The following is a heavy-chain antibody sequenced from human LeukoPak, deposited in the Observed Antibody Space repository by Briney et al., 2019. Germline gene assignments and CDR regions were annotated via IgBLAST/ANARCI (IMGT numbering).Heavy chain of an antibody. CDR2: ISAYNGNT. D-gene: IGHD1-26*01. Sequence: GASVKVSCKASGYTFTSYGISWVRQAPGQGLEWMGWISAYNGNTNYAQKLQGRVTMTTDTSTSTAYMELRSLRSDDTAVYYCARGGSYYEERFWFDPWGQGTLVTVSS. J-gene: IGHJ5*02. CDR1: GYTFTSYG. CDR3: ARGGSYYEERFWFDP. V-gene: IGHV1-18*01.